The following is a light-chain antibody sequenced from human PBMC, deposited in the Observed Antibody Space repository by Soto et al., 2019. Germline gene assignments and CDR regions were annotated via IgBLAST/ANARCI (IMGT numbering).Light chain of an antibody. CDR1: SDVGAYNY. CDR2: DIH. Sequence: QSALTQPRSVSGSPGQSISISCTGSDVGAYNYVSWYKQHPGKAPQVLIYDIHKRPSGVPARFSGSKSGNTASLTISGLQADDETYYFCYSYAGNYDVIFGGGTQLTVL. CDR3: YSYAGNYDVI. J-gene: IGLJ2*01. V-gene: IGLV2-11*01.